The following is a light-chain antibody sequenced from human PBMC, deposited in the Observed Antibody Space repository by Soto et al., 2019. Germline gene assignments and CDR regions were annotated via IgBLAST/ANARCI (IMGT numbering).Light chain of an antibody. CDR3: QQYNNWPRT. V-gene: IGKV3-15*01. CDR1: QSVSSN. CDR2: GAY. Sequence: EIVMTQSPATLSVSPGESATLSCRASQSVSSNLAWYQQKPGQAPRLLMYGAYTRATGIPDRFSGSGSGAEYTLTISSLQSEDLAVYYCQQYNNWPRTFGQGTKVEIK. J-gene: IGKJ1*01.